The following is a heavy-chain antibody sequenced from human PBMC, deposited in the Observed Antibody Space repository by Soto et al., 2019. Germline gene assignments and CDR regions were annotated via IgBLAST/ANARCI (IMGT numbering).Heavy chain of an antibody. V-gene: IGHV3-30*15. J-gene: IGHJ4*02. CDR3: ARDRQAAAVAKYLDY. Sequence: PGGSLRLSCAASGFTFSLNAMHWVRQAPGKGLEWVAVISYDGSDKFYADSVKGRFTISRDNSRNTLYLQMSSLKSADTAVYYCARDRQAAAVAKYLDYWGQGGLVTVSS. D-gene: IGHD6-13*01. CDR1: GFTFSLNA. CDR2: ISYDGSDK.